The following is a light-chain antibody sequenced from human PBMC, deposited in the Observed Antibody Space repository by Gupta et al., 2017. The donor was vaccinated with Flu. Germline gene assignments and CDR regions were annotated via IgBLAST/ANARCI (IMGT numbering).Light chain of an antibody. J-gene: IGKJ2*01. CDR1: QGVGGF. CDR3: QQRSSWPYT. V-gene: IGKV3-11*01. CDR2: DAS. Sequence: EIVVTQSPDTLSLSPGETATLSCRASQGVGGFLAWYRQRPGQAPRLLIFDASNRATGIPARFTGGGSGTDFILTISSLEPEDSALYHCQQRSSWPYTFGQGTNLQIK.